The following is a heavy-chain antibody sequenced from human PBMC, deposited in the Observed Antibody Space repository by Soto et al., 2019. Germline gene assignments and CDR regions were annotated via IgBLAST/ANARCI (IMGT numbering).Heavy chain of an antibody. Sequence: EVPVVESGGGLVQPGGSLRLSCAASGFTFSRYDMHWVRQATGRGPEWVSGIGTSGDTYYAGSVKGRFTISRENAKNSVYLQMNSLRAGDTAVYYCARGALGFDPWGQGTLVAVSS. CDR3: ARGALGFDP. J-gene: IGHJ5*02. D-gene: IGHD6-6*01. V-gene: IGHV3-13*04. CDR1: GFTFSRYD. CDR2: IGTSGDT.